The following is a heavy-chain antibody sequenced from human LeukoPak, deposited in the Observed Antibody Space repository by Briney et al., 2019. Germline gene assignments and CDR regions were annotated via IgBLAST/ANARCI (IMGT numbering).Heavy chain of an antibody. Sequence: GASVKVSCKASGYTFTIYDINWVRQATGQGLEWMGWMNPNSGNTGYAQKFQGRVTMTRNTSISTAYMELSSLRSEDTAVYYCARTYYYDSGSDNWFDPWGQGTLVTVSS. CDR3: ARTYYYDSGSDNWFDP. CDR1: GYTFTIYD. V-gene: IGHV1-8*01. D-gene: IGHD3-10*01. CDR2: MNPNSGNT. J-gene: IGHJ5*02.